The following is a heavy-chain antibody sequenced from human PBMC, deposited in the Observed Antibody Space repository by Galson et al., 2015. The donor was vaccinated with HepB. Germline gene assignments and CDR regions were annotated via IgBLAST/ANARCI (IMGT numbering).Heavy chain of an antibody. J-gene: IGHJ5*02. CDR3: ASSIRGYSYGYNA. V-gene: IGHV1-2*02. D-gene: IGHD5-18*01. CDR1: GYTFTGYY. CDR2: INPNSGGT. Sequence: SVKVSCKASGYTFTGYYMHWVRQAPGQGLEWMGWINPNSGGTNYAQKFQGRVTMTRDTSISTAYMELSRLRSDDTAVYYCASSIRGYSYGYNAWGQGTLVTVSS.